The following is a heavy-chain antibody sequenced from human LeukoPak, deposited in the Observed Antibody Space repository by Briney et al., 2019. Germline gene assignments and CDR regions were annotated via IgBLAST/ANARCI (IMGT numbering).Heavy chain of an antibody. Sequence: GGSLRLSCVASGLPIADFAMHWVRQAPGKGLEWVSLISEDGGSTYYADSVKGRFTISRDNSNNSLYLQMNSLRLEDTALYYCAKSIAAAGYYYYGMDVWGQGTTVTVSS. CDR2: ISEDGGST. V-gene: IGHV3-43*02. CDR1: GLPIADFA. J-gene: IGHJ6*02. CDR3: AKSIAAAGYYYYGMDV. D-gene: IGHD6-13*01.